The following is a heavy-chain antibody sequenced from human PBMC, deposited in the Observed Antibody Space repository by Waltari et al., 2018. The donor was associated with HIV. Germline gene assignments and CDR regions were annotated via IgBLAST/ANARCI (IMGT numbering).Heavy chain of an antibody. CDR1: GGTFSSYA. D-gene: IGHD3-10*01. Sequence: QVQLVQSGAEVKKPGSSVKVSCKASGGTFSSYAISWVRQAPGQGFEWMGGIIPIFGTANYAQKFQGRVTITADESTSTAYMELSSLRSEDTAVYYCATPRTYYYGSGSAYSNAFDIWGQGTMVTVSS. CDR2: IIPIFGTA. J-gene: IGHJ3*02. CDR3: ATPRTYYYGSGSAYSNAFDI. V-gene: IGHV1-69*01.